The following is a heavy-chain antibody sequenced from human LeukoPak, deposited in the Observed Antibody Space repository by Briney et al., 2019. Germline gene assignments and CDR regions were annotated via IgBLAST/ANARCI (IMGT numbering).Heavy chain of an antibody. CDR2: FYHSGST. D-gene: IGHD6-19*01. V-gene: IGHV4-59*01. Sequence: PSETLSLTCTVSGGSISNYHWSWMRQPPGKGLEWIGCFYHSGSTTYNPSLKSRVTTSVDTSKNEFSLKLNSVTAADTAVYYCASTQQWLAFDYWGRGILVTVSS. CDR1: GGSISNYH. J-gene: IGHJ4*02. CDR3: ASTQQWLAFDY.